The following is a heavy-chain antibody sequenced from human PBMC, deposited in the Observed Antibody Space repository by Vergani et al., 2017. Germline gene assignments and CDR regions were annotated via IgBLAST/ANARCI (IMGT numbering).Heavy chain of an antibody. CDR1: GGTFSSYT. D-gene: IGHD3-22*01. Sequence: QVQLVQSGAEVKKPGSSVKVSCKASGGTFSSYTISWVRQAPGQGLEWMGRIIPILGIANYAQKFQGRVTITADKSTSTAYMELSSLRSEDTAVYYCARDLGPAYYYDSSGYSTTDYWGQGTLVTVSS. CDR2: IIPILGIA. J-gene: IGHJ4*02. V-gene: IGHV1-69*08. CDR3: ARDLGPAYYYDSSGYSTTDY.